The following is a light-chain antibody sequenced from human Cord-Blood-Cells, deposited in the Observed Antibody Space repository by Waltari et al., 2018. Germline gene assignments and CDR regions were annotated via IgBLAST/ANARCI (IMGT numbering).Light chain of an antibody. CDR3: QQSYSTPFT. Sequence: MQMTQSPSYMSASVGDRVTITCRASQSISSYLNWYQQKPGKAPKLLIYAASSLQSGVPSRFSGSGSGTDFTLTISSLQPEDFATYYCQQSYSTPFTFGPGTKVDIK. J-gene: IGKJ3*01. CDR2: AAS. V-gene: IGKV1-39*01. CDR1: QSISSY.